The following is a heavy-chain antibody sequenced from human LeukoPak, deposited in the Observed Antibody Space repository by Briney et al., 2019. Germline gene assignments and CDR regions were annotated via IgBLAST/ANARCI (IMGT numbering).Heavy chain of an antibody. CDR3: ARDSPFGMVRGVWVCYYYGMDV. D-gene: IGHD3-10*01. V-gene: IGHV1-18*01. CDR2: FRACNGDT. J-gene: IGHJ6*02. Sequence: ASAKVSCKDSGYTFTSYSISWVRQDPGRGLEWMGCFRACNGDTNNAQKVQGRVSVAADTSTSTAYRELRSLRSDDTAVYYCARDSPFGMVRGVWVCYYYGMDVWGQGTMVTVSS. CDR1: GYTFTSYS.